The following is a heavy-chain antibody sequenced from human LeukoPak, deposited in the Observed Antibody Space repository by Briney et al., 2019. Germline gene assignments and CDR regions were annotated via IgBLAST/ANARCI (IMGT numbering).Heavy chain of an antibody. D-gene: IGHD6-13*01. J-gene: IGHJ4*02. V-gene: IGHV4-34*01. CDR1: GGSFSGYY. Sequence: SETLSLTCAVYGGSFSGYYWSWIRQPPGKGLEGIGEINHSGSTNYIPSLKSRGTISVDTSKNPFSLKLSSVTAADTAVYYCARGIYESGPRIAAAGTDYWGQGTLVTVSS. CDR2: INHSGST. CDR3: ARGIYESGPRIAAAGTDY.